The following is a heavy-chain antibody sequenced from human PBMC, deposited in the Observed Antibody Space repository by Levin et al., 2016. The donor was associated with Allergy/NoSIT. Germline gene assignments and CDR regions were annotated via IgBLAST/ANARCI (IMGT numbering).Heavy chain of an antibody. D-gene: IGHD2-2*01. CDR2: IYYSGST. Sequence: GSLRLSCTVSGGSISSYYWSWIRQPPGKGLEWIGYIYYSGSTNYNPSLKSRVTISVDTSKNQFSLKLSSVTAADTAVYYCARLRVPYYFDYWGQGTLVTVSS. CDR3: ARLRVPYYFDY. V-gene: IGHV4-59*08. J-gene: IGHJ4*02. CDR1: GGSISSYY.